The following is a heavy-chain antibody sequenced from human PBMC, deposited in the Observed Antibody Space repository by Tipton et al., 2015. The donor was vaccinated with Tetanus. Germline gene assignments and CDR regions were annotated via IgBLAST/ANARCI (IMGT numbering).Heavy chain of an antibody. V-gene: IGHV4-59*01. CDR1: GGSMRSYY. CDR2: IYSSGGA. CDR3: ARGPLENEGYFDS. J-gene: IGHJ4*02. Sequence: TLSLTCIVSGGSMRSYYWSWTRQPPGKGLDWFGHIYSSGGARYNPSLKSRTTMSVDRSKSQFSLEVTSVTAADAAVYFCARGPLENEGYFDSWGQGILVTVTA. D-gene: IGHD1-1*01.